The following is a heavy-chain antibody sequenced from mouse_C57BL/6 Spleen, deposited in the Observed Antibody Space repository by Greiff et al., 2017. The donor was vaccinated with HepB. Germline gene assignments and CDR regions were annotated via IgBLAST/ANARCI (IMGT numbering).Heavy chain of an antibody. Sequence: EVMLVESGGGLVKPGGSLKLSCAASGFTFSSYAMSWVRQTPEKRLEWVATISDGGSYTYYPDNVKGRFTISRDNAKNNLYLQMSHLKSEDTAMYYCASDRNLPRNFDVWGTGTTVTVSS. V-gene: IGHV5-4*03. J-gene: IGHJ1*03. CDR1: GFTFSSYA. D-gene: IGHD2-14*01. CDR3: ASDRNLPRNFDV. CDR2: ISDGGSYT.